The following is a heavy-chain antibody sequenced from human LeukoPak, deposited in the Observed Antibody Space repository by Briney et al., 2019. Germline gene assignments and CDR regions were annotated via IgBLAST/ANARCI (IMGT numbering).Heavy chain of an antibody. CDR2: IKTDGSRT. D-gene: IGHD6-13*01. CDR3: ARAIGSSWGKVDY. CDR1: GGSFSGYY. Sequence: PSETLSLTCAVYGGSFSGYYWSWIRQPPGKGLVWVSRIKTDGSRTNYADSVKGRFTISRDNAKNTVYLEMNSLRSEDTAVYYCARAIGSSWGKVDYWGQGTLVTVSS. J-gene: IGHJ4*02. V-gene: IGHV3-74*01.